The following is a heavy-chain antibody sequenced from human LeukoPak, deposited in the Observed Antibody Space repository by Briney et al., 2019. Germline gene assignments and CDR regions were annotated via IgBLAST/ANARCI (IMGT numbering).Heavy chain of an antibody. V-gene: IGHV3-23*01. CDR1: GFTFSSYA. Sequence: TGGSLRLSCAASGFTFSSYAMSWVRQAPGKGLEWVSAISGSGGSTYYADSVKGRFTISRDNSKNTLYPQMNSLRAEDTAVYYCAKVVGGSGWWVDYWGQGTPVTVSS. D-gene: IGHD6-19*01. J-gene: IGHJ4*02. CDR2: ISGSGGST. CDR3: AKVVGGSGWWVDY.